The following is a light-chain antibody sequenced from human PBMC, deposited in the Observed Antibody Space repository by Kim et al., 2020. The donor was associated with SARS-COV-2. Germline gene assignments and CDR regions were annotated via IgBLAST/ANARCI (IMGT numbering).Light chain of an antibody. CDR3: QCYDNRLSRCV. Sequence: QSVLTQPPSVSGAPGQRVTISCSGSSSNIGVDYDVHWYQQLPGTAPKLLIHSSSHRPSGVLDRFSGSKSGNSASLAITGLQAEDEADYYCQCYDNRLSRCVFGGGTQLTVL. CDR1: SSNIGVDYD. CDR2: SSS. J-gene: IGLJ3*02. V-gene: IGLV1-40*01.